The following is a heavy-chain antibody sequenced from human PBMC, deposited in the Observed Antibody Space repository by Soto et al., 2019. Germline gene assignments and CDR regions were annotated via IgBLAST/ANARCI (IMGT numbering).Heavy chain of an antibody. CDR3: ARDSSYYDSSGYYYGGEIDY. Sequence: QVQLQESGPGLVKPSQTLSLTCTVSGGSISSGGYYWSWIRQYPGKGLEWIGYIYYSGSTYYNPSLKSRVTISVDTSKNQFSLKLSSVTAADTAVYYCARDSSYYDSSGYYYGGEIDYWGQGTLVTVSS. J-gene: IGHJ4*02. CDR1: GGSISSGGYY. CDR2: IYYSGST. V-gene: IGHV4-31*03. D-gene: IGHD3-22*01.